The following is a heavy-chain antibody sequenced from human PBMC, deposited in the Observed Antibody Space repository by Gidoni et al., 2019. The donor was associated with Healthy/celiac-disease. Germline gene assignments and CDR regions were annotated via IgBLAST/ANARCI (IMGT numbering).Heavy chain of an antibody. CDR2: SDWDDDK. V-gene: IGHV2-70*11. CDR3: ARIPLAHYDSSGYYDY. CDR1: GFSLSTSGMC. J-gene: IGHJ4*02. Sequence: VTLRESGPALVKPTQTLTLTCTFSGFSLSTSGMCVSWIRQPPGKALEWLARSDWDDDKYYSTSLKTRLTISKDTSKNQVVLTMTNMDPVDTATYYCARIPLAHYDSSGYYDYWGQGTLVTVSS. D-gene: IGHD3-22*01.